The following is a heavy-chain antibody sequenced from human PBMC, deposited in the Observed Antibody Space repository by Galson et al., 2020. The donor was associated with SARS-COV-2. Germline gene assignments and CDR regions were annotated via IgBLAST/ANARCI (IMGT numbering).Heavy chain of an antibody. CDR3: ARDGSLGGYYYYYGMDV. Sequence: ETLSLTCTVSGGSISSSSYYWGWIRQPPGKGLEWIGSIYYSGSTYYNPSLKSRVTISVDTSKNQFSLKLSSVTAADTAVYYCARDGSLGGYYYYYGMDVWGQGTTVTVSS. J-gene: IGHJ6*02. CDR2: IYYSGST. D-gene: IGHD2-15*01. V-gene: IGHV4-39*07. CDR1: GGSISSSSYY.